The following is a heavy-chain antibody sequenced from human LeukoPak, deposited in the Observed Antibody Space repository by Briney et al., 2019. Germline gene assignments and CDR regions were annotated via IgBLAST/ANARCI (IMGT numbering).Heavy chain of an antibody. CDR2: ISSSGSTK. V-gene: IGHV3-48*03. Sequence: GGSLRLSCAASGFTFSSYEMNWVRQAPGKGLEWVSYISSSGSTKFYADSVKGRFTISRDNSKSTLYLQLNSLRAEDTAVYYCAKDIGASRNFDYWGQGTLVTVSS. CDR3: AKDIGASRNFDY. CDR1: GFTFSSYE. D-gene: IGHD4/OR15-4a*01. J-gene: IGHJ4*02.